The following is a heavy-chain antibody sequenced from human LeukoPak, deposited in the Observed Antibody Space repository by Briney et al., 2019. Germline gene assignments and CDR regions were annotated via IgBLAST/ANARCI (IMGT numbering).Heavy chain of an antibody. V-gene: IGHV1-2*02. J-gene: IGHJ4*02. CDR3: ARESDCSGGSCSARPVDY. Sequence: GASVKVSCKASGYTFTGYYMHWVRQAPGQGLEWMGWINPNSGGTNYAQKFQGRVTMTRDTSISTAYMELSRLRSDDTAVYYCARESDCSGGSCSARPVDYWGQGTLVTVSS. D-gene: IGHD2-15*01. CDR2: INPNSGGT. CDR1: GYTFTGYY.